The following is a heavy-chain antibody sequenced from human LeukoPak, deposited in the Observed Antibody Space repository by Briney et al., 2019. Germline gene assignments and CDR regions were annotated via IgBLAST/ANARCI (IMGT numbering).Heavy chain of an antibody. V-gene: IGHV4-4*02. CDR3: ARFILLRDYDGGPTYYFDY. Sequence: YPSGTLSLTCAVSGGSISSSNWWSWVRQPPGKGLEWIGEIYHSGSTNYNPSLKSRVTMSVDKSKNQFSLKLSSVTAADTAVYYCARFILLRDYDGGPTYYFDYWGQGTLVTVSS. J-gene: IGHJ4*02. D-gene: IGHD4-23*01. CDR1: GGSISSSNW. CDR2: IYHSGST.